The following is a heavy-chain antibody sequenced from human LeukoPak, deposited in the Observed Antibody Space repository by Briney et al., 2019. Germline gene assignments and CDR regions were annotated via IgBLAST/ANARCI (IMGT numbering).Heavy chain of an antibody. Sequence: GASVKVSCKASGYTFTDYYMHWVRQAPGQGLEWMGWINPDSGATKYAQKFQGRVTLTRDTSISTAYMELSRLRSDDTAVYYCAYTSIFGVVTPTENAFDIWGQGTMVTVSS. J-gene: IGHJ3*02. V-gene: IGHV1-2*02. CDR3: AYTSIFGVVTPTENAFDI. CDR1: GYTFTDYY. CDR2: INPDSGAT. D-gene: IGHD3-3*02.